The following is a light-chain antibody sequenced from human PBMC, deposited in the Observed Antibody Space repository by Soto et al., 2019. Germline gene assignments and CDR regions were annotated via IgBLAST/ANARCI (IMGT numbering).Light chain of an antibody. Sequence: VLTQSPGTLSLSPGERATLSCRASQSVGSSYLACYQQKPGXXXXXXXXXXXXSXTGIPDRFSGSGSGTDFTLTISRLEPEDFAVYYCQQYGSSGTFGQGTKVDIK. CDR3: QQYGSSGT. V-gene: IGKV3-20*01. CDR2: XXX. CDR1: QSVGSSY. J-gene: IGKJ1*01.